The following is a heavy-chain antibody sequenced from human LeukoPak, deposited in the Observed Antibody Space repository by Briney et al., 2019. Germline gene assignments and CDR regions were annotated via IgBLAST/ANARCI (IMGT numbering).Heavy chain of an antibody. CDR2: INQSGRN. J-gene: IGHJ4*02. CDR1: GRSFIGYY. V-gene: IGHV4-34*01. Sequence: SETLSLTCALYGRSFIGYYSSWIRHPPGEGLEWIGEINQSGRNNYNPSLKSRVPLPVDTPRNQFSLRLSSVTAADSAVYYCARRRSSGWYGVPPRVFDYCGQGSLVTVSS. CDR3: ARRRSSGWYGVPPRVFDY. D-gene: IGHD6-19*01.